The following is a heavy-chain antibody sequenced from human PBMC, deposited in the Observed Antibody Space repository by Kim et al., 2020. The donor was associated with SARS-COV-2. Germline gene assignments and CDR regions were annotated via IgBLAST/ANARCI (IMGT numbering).Heavy chain of an antibody. CDR3: AKDRGRWFDY. J-gene: IGHJ5*01. CDR1: GFIFNNEA. Sequence: GGSLRLSCAASGFIFNNEAMSWVRQAPGKGLEWVSAISASSGGTYYAEPVKGRFTISRDNSKNTLYLQMNSLRAEDTAIYYCAKDRGRWFDYWGQGTLVIVSS. V-gene: IGHV3-23*01. CDR2: ISASSGGT.